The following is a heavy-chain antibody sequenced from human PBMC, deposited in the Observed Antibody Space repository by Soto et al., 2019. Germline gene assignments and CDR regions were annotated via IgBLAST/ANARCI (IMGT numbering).Heavy chain of an antibody. V-gene: IGHV3-20*01. Sequence: EVQLVESGGGVVRPGGPLRLSCAASEFPFDNKALSWVRQAPGRGLEWVSGVNWNGGSTGYAVPVKGRFTNARDNPKNSLYLQMNSLRAEDTALYHCARDTDGDYIFDYWGQGTLVTVSS. CDR1: EFPFDNKA. CDR3: ARDTDGDYIFDY. J-gene: IGHJ4*02. D-gene: IGHD4-17*01. CDR2: VNWNGGST.